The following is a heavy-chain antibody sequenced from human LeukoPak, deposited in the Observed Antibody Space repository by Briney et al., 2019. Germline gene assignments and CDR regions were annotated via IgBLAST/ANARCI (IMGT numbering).Heavy chain of an antibody. J-gene: IGHJ4*02. CDR2: IYPGDSDT. D-gene: IGHD2/OR15-2a*01. V-gene: IGHV5-51*01. CDR1: GYNFGNLW. CDR3: ARHPNMSSSIYYFDY. Sequence: GESLKIFCKGSGYNFGNLWIAWVRQMPGKGLEWMGIIYPGDSDTRYSPSFQGQVTISADKSISTAYLQWSGLQASDTAMYYCARHPNMSSSIYYFDYWGQGTLVTVSS.